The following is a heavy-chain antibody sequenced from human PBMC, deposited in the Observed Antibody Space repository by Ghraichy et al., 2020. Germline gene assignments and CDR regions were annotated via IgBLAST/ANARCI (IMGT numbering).Heavy chain of an antibody. CDR2: FSPQTGDT. V-gene: IGHV1-2*06. CDR1: GYSSSDFY. J-gene: IGHJ5*02. D-gene: IGHD6-6*01. CDR3: ATQHTTSSGFP. Sequence: ASVKVSCEPSGYSSSDFYVHWVRQAPRQGLEWMGRFSPQTGDTDFSPKFQGRVALTWDTSFRTAYMELSSLGSDDTAVYYCATQHTTSSGFPWGQGCRVTVSS.